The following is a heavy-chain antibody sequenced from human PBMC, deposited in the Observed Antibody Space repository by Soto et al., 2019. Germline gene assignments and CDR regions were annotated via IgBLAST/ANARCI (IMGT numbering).Heavy chain of an antibody. Sequence: GGSLRLSCAASGFTFSSYGMHWVRQAPGKGLEWVAVIWYDGSNKYYADSVKGRFTISRDNSKNTLYLQMNSLRAEDTAVYYCARTYYDFWSGRAFDYWGQGTLVTVSS. CDR3: ARTYYDFWSGRAFDY. CDR1: GFTFSSYG. J-gene: IGHJ4*02. V-gene: IGHV3-33*01. CDR2: IWYDGSNK. D-gene: IGHD3-3*01.